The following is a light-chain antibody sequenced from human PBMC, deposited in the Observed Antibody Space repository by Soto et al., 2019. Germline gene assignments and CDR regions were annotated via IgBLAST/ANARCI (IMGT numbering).Light chain of an antibody. V-gene: IGLV2-14*01. Sequence: QSALTQPASVSGSPGQSITISCTGTSSDIGSNNYVSWFQQRPGKAPTLIIYEVSNRPSGVSTHVSGSKSGNTASLTISGLLPEDEAEYYCSSYTTTARLFDGGTKLTVL. J-gene: IGLJ3*02. CDR3: SSYTTTARL. CDR1: SSDIGSNNY. CDR2: EVS.